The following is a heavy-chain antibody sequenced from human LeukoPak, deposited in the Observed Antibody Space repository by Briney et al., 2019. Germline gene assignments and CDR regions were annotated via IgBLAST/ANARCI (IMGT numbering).Heavy chain of an antibody. D-gene: IGHD2-21*02. V-gene: IGHV3-74*01. CDR3: ARELAYCGGDCYSVLGY. CDR1: GFTFSSYW. J-gene: IGHJ4*02. Sequence: GGSLRLSCAASGFTFSSYWMHWVRQAPGKGLVWVSRINSDGSSTSYADSVKGRFTISRDNAKNTLYLQMNSLRAEDTAVYYFARELAYCGGDCYSVLGYWGQGTLVTVSS. CDR2: INSDGSST.